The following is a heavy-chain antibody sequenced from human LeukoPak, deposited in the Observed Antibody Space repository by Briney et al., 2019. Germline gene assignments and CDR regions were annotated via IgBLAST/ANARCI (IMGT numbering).Heavy chain of an antibody. CDR3: ARGGYFSFDF. Sequence: GSLRLSCVTSGFSFSTYDMSWVRQAPGKGLEWVSGITANTRGSITYYADFVKGRFTISRDSSKDTLYLQMNSLRAEDTAVYFCARGGYFSFDFWGQGTLVTVSS. D-gene: IGHD2/OR15-2a*01. CDR2: ITANTRGSIT. V-gene: IGHV3-23*01. CDR1: GFSFSTYD. J-gene: IGHJ4*02.